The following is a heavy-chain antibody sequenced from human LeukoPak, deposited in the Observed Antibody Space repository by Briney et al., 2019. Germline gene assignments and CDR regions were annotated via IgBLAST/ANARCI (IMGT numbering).Heavy chain of an antibody. J-gene: IGHJ6*03. CDR2: ITSSCSPM. D-gene: IGHD1-7*01. V-gene: IGHV3-48*03. CDR3: ARVELAPYYYYMDV. CDR1: GFSIRRDE. Sequence: GSLRLSSAASGFSIRRDEMNWVRQAPGKGREGVSHITSSCSPMWYADSVKARFTISRDNAKNSLYLQMSSLRAEDTAVYYCARVELAPYYYYMDVWGKGTTVTVSS.